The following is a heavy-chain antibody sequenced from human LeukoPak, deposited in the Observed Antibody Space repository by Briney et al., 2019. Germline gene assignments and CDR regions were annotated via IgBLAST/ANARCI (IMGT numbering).Heavy chain of an antibody. Sequence: SETLSLTCSVSGGSLSNHYWSWIRQPPGKGLEWIAHIYSSGTTTYNPSLKSRVTISLDTSKSQISLKVTSVTAADTAVYYCARRSYYYDFDYWGQGTLVTVSS. D-gene: IGHD3-22*01. CDR2: IYSSGTT. CDR1: GGSLSNHY. V-gene: IGHV4-59*08. CDR3: ARRSYYYDFDY. J-gene: IGHJ4*02.